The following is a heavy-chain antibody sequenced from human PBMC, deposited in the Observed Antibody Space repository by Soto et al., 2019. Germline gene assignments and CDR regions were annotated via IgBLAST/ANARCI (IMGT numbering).Heavy chain of an antibody. Sequence: PGGSLRLSSAASGFTFSSYGMHWVRQAPGKGLEWVAVISYDGSNKYYADSVKGRFTISRDNSKNTLYLQMNSLRAEDTAVYYCAKDHYWGQGTLVTVSS. CDR3: AKDHY. J-gene: IGHJ4*02. CDR2: ISYDGSNK. V-gene: IGHV3-30*18. CDR1: GFTFSSYG.